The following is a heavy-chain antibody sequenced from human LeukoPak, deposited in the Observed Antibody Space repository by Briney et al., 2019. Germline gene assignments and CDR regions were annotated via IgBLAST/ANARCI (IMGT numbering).Heavy chain of an antibody. CDR1: GDSIRSYY. CDR3: ARHYYDSSGYYYSSKNYFDS. J-gene: IGHJ4*02. D-gene: IGHD3-22*01. V-gene: IGHV4-59*08. CDR2: IYFTGST. Sequence: SETLSLTCTVSGDSIRSYYWSGIRQAPGKGLEWIGYIYFTGSTKYNPSLKSRVTMAVDTSENQLSLKLNSVTAADTAVYYCARHYYDSSGYYYSSKNYFDSWGQGSLVTVSS.